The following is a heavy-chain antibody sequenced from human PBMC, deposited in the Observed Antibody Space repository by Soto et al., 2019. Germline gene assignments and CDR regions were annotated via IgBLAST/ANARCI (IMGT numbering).Heavy chain of an antibody. D-gene: IGHD2-2*01. V-gene: IGHV1-69*12. J-gene: IGHJ6*02. Sequence: QVQLVQSGAEVKKPGSSVKVSCKASGGTFSSYAISWVRQAPGQGLEWMGGIIPIFGTANYAQKFQGRVTITADESTSTAYMELSSLRSEDTAVYYCARHDCISSSCYCYYYYGMDVWGQGTTVTVSS. CDR3: ARHDCISSSCYCYYYYGMDV. CDR1: GGTFSSYA. CDR2: IIPIFGTA.